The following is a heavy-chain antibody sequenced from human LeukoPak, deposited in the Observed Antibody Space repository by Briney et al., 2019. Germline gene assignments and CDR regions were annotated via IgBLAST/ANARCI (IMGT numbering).Heavy chain of an antibody. Sequence: ASVKVSRKASGYTFTSYGISWVRQAPGQGLEWMGWISAYNGNTNYAQKLQGRVTMTTDTSTSTAYMELRSLRSDDTAVYYCARAPGLDYYDSSGYYYDQGFDYWGQGTLVTVSS. J-gene: IGHJ4*02. CDR2: ISAYNGNT. V-gene: IGHV1-18*01. CDR1: GYTFTSYG. CDR3: ARAPGLDYYDSSGYYYDQGFDY. D-gene: IGHD3-22*01.